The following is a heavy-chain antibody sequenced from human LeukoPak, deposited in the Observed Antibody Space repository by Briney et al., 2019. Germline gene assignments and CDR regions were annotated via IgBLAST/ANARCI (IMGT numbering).Heavy chain of an antibody. CDR3: ARGSRTVHAFDI. CDR2: INPNRCCT. Sequence: GASVKVSCKASGYTFTGYYMHWVRQAPGQGLEWMGRINPNRCCTNYAQRFQGRVTITRDTSISPAYMEMSRLRADDTAVYYVARGSRTVHAFDIWGQGTMVTVSS. D-gene: IGHD4-17*01. CDR1: GYTFTGYY. J-gene: IGHJ3*02. V-gene: IGHV1-2*06.